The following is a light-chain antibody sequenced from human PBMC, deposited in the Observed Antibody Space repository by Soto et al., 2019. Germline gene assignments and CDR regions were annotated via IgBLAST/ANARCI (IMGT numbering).Light chain of an antibody. CDR2: CPS. V-gene: IGKV3-15*01. Sequence: ESVWTQSPGTLSLAPEERATLSCXXSQSVSSSYLVWHQQKPGQTPRIXIYCPSTRATCIPARFSGSGADTEFTLIINSLQSEDFAVYYCQQFNKGPFTFGQGTKVDIK. CDR3: QQFNKGPFT. CDR1: QSVSSSY. J-gene: IGKJ1*01.